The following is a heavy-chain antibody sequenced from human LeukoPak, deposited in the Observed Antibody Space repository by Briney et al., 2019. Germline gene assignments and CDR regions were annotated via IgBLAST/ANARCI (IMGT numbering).Heavy chain of an antibody. D-gene: IGHD3-10*01. CDR1: RFSFRSYT. CDR2: INTNGSPT. Sequence: GGSLRLSCAASRFSFRSYTMHWVRQAPGKGLVWVARINTNGSPTQYADSVKGRFTISRDNAKTTLYLQMNSLRDEDTAVYYCAGDLISGSGSLGYWGQGTLVTVSS. J-gene: IGHJ4*02. CDR3: AGDLISGSGSLGY. V-gene: IGHV3-74*01.